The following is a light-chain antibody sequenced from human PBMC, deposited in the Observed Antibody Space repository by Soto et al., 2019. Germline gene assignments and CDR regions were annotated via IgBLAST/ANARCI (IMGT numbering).Light chain of an antibody. CDR1: STDIGYYNY. V-gene: IGLV2-14*01. J-gene: IGLJ3*02. CDR2: EVS. CDR3: SSYTITTPRV. Sequence: QSALTQPASVSGSPGQSITISGTGTSTDIGYYNYVSWYQQHPGKAPKLMIYEVSYRPSGVSNRFSGSKSGNTASRTISGLQAEDEADYYCSSYTITTPRVFGGGTKLTV.